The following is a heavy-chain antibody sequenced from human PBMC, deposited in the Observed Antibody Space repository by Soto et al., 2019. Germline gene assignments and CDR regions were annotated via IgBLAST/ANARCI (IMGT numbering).Heavy chain of an antibody. V-gene: IGHV1-18*01. D-gene: IGHD3-9*01. Sequence: VASVKVSCKASGYTFTSYGISWVRQAPGQGLEWMGWISAYNGNTNYAQKLQGRVTMTTDTSTSTAYMELSSLRSDDTAVYYCAREGINYDILTGYPLDYWGQGTLVTVSS. CDR1: GYTFTSYG. J-gene: IGHJ4*02. CDR2: ISAYNGNT. CDR3: AREGINYDILTGYPLDY.